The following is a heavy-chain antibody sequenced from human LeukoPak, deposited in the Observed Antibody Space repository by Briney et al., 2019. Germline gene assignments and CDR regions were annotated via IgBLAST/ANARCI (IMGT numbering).Heavy chain of an antibody. CDR1: GYTFTSYW. V-gene: IGHV5-51*01. Sequence: GESLKISFKGPGYTFTSYWIAWVRQMPGKGLEWMGIIYPGNFDTTYSPSFQGQVTMSVDKSSSTAYLQWGSLKASDSAMYFCAGGKGIAGMDYWGQGTLVTVSS. D-gene: IGHD6-13*01. CDR3: AGGKGIAGMDY. CDR2: IYPGNFDT. J-gene: IGHJ4*02.